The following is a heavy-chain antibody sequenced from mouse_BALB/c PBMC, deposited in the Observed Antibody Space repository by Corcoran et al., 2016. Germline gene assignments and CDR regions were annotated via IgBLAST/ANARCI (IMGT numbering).Heavy chain of an antibody. D-gene: IGHD2-14*01. J-gene: IGHJ4*01. CDR1: GYTFTNYG. CDR3: ARYDAMDY. V-gene: IGHV9-1*02. Sequence: QIQLVQSGPELKKPGETVKISCKASGYTFTNYGMNWVKQAPGKGLKWMGWINTYTGEPTYADDFKGRFAFSLETSASTAYLQINNLKNEDMATYFCARYDAMDYWGQGTSVTVSS. CDR2: INTYTGEP.